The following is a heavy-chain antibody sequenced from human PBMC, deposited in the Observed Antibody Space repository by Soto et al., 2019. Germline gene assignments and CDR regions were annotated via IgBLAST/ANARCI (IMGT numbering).Heavy chain of an antibody. J-gene: IGHJ4*02. D-gene: IGHD3-10*01. CDR2: IDPSDSYT. CDR3: ARGLYGSGSYSSDY. V-gene: IGHV5-10-1*01. Sequence: GESLKISCKSSGYTYNSYWITWVRQMPGKGLEWMGRIDPSDSYTNYSPSFQGHVTISTDRSITTAYLQWRSLEASDTAMYYCARGLYGSGSYSSDYWGQGTLVTVYS. CDR1: GYTYNSYW.